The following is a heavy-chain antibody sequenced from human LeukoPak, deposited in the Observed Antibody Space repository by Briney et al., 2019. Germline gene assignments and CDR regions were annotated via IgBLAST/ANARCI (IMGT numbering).Heavy chain of an antibody. J-gene: IGHJ4*02. D-gene: IGHD3-22*01. CDR2: IYHSGST. CDR1: GYSISSGYY. V-gene: IGHV4-38-2*02. Sequence: SETLSLTCTVSGYSISSGYYWGWIRQPPGKGLEWIGNIYHSGSTYYNPSLKSRVTISVDTSKNQFSLKLSSVTAADTAVYYCAAGSESYDSRGYSYYFDYWGQGTLVTVSS. CDR3: AAGSESYDSRGYSYYFDY.